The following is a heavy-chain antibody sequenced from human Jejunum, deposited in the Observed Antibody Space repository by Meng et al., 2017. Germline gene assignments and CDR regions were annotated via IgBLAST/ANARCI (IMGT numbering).Heavy chain of an antibody. Sequence: ASVKVSCKVSGYTFSYYAMHWVRQAPGQRPEWMGWINADSGNTKYSRNLQGRVTITRDTSTNTVYMELRSLRSEDTAIYYCARVEGDGYNYSYYYYGMDVWGQGTTVTVSS. CDR2: INADSGNT. J-gene: IGHJ6*02. CDR3: ARVEGDGYNYSYYYYGMDV. CDR1: GYTFSYYA. D-gene: IGHD5-24*01. V-gene: IGHV1-3*01.